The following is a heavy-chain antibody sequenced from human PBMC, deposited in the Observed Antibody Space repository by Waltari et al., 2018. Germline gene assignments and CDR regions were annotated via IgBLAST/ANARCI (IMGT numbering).Heavy chain of an antibody. J-gene: IGHJ1*01. D-gene: IGHD6-13*01. Sequence: QVQLVQSGAEVKKPGASVKVSCKASGYTFTSYAMHWVRQAPGQRLEWMGWINAGNGNTKYSQKFQGRVTITRDTSASTAYMELSSLRSEDTAVYYCARGYSSSWTDAEYFQHWGQGTLVTVSS. CDR1: GYTFTSYA. V-gene: IGHV1-3*01. CDR3: ARGYSSSWTDAEYFQH. CDR2: INAGNGNT.